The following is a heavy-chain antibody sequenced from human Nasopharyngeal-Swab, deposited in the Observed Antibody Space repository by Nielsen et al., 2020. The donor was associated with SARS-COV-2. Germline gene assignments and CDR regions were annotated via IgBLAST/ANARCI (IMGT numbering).Heavy chain of an antibody. CDR1: GITFSRYC. J-gene: IGHJ4*02. CDR2: IKQDGSEK. CDR3: ARGPGSWYSLDY. Sequence: GESLKISCSAPGITFSRYCMSWVRQAPGKGLEWVANIKQDGSEKYYVDSVKGRFTISRDNAKNSLYLQMNSLRAEDTAVYYCARGPGSWYSLDYWGQGTLVTVSS. V-gene: IGHV3-7*01. D-gene: IGHD6-13*01.